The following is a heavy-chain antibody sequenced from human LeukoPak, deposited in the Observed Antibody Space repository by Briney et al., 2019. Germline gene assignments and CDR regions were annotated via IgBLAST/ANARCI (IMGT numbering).Heavy chain of an antibody. CDR1: GFTFSSYS. J-gene: IGHJ4*02. V-gene: IGHV3-21*01. CDR3: TGCSGGSCYMDY. Sequence: GGSLRLSCAASGFTFSSYSMNWVRQAPGKGLEWVSSISSSSSYIYYADSVKGRFTISRDNAKNSLYLQKNSLRDEDTAVYYCTGCSGGSCYMDYWGQGTLVTVSS. CDR2: ISSSSSYI. D-gene: IGHD2-15*01.